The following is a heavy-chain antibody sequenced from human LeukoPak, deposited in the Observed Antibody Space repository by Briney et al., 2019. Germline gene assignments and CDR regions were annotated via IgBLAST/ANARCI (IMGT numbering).Heavy chain of an antibody. V-gene: IGHV4-61*02. CDR1: GGSINSRNYY. CDR3: ARSLDGWLQLDD. J-gene: IGHJ4*02. Sequence: PSETLSLTCTVSGGSINSRNYYWSWIRQPAGKRLEWIGRIHTSGSTDWSTDYNPSLESRVTILVDTSKNQFSLKLSSVTAADTAVYYCARSLDGWLQLDDWGQGTLVTVSS. D-gene: IGHD5-24*01. CDR2: IHTS.